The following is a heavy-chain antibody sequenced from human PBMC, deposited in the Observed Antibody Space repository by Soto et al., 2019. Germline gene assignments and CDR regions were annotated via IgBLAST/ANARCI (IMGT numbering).Heavy chain of an antibody. J-gene: IGHJ4*02. V-gene: IGHV4-39*01. D-gene: IGHD2-2*01. Sequence: SETLSLTCTVSGGSISSSNYYWAWVRQPPGKGLEWIGTIFYGGSTYYNPSLESRVTISIDTSKNQFSLKLSSVTAADTAVYYCARHESGGSVLGYCSSTSCPYFDYWGQGTLVTVSS. CDR2: IFYGGST. CDR3: ARHESGGSVLGYCSSTSCPYFDY. CDR1: GGSISSSNYY.